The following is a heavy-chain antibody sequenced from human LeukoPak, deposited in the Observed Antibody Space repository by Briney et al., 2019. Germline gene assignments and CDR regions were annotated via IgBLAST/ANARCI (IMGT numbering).Heavy chain of an antibody. J-gene: IGHJ5*02. V-gene: IGHV4-59*08. CDR1: GGSXXSYY. D-gene: IGHD1-14*01. CDR2: IYYSGST. CDR3: ARHTGIHQGYNWFDP. Sequence: LSLTCXVSGGSXXSYYWSWIRQPPGKGLEWIGYIYYSGSTNYNPSLKSRVTISVDTSKNQFSLKLSSVTAADTAVYYCARHTGIHQGYNWFDPWGQGTLVTVSS.